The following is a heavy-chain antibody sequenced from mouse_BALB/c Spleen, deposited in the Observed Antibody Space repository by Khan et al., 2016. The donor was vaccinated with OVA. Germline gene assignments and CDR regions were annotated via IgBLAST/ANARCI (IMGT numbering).Heavy chain of an antibody. CDR3: DRHPYTHSNVLDY. V-gene: IGHV2-6-1*01. D-gene: IGHD1-2*01. Sequence: VELVESGPGLVAPSQSLSITCTISGFSLTNYGVHWVRQPPGKGLEWLVVIWSDGSTTYNSALKSRLTISKDNSKSQGLLKMNSLQTDATALSFCDRHPYTHSNVLDYWGPGTSVPVSS. CDR2: IWSDGST. J-gene: IGHJ4*01. CDR1: GFSLTNYG.